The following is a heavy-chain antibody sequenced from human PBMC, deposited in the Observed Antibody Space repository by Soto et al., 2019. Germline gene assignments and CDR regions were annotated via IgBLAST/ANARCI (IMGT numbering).Heavy chain of an antibody. CDR3: IGDFWSGYSNFDY. CDR1: GFTFSNAW. J-gene: IGHJ4*02. Sequence: GGSLRLSCAASGFTFSNAWMNWVRQAPGKGLEWVGRIKSKTDGGTTDYAAPVKGRFTISRDDSKNTLYLQMNSLKTEDTAVYYCIGDFWSGYSNFDYWGQGTLVTVSS. CDR2: IKSKTDGGTT. V-gene: IGHV3-15*07. D-gene: IGHD3-3*01.